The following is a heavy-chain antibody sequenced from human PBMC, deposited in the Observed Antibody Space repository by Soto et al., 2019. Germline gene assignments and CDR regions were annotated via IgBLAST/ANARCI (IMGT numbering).Heavy chain of an antibody. J-gene: IGHJ4*02. CDR1: GDSVNSGNYY. Sequence: SETLSLTCTVSGDSVNSGNYYWSWIRQPPGKGLEWIGYIYYTGSTNYNPSLKSRVTISLDTSKNQFSLKLSSVTAEDTAVYYCAANRLLDYWGQGTLVTVPS. CDR2: IYYTGST. V-gene: IGHV4-61*01. CDR3: AANRLLDY.